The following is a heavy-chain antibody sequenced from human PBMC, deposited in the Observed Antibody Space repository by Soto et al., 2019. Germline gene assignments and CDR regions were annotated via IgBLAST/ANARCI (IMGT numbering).Heavy chain of an antibody. CDR2: IIPTFGTV. V-gene: IGHV1-69*01. Sequence: QLVQSGPEVKKPGSSVKVSCKSVGDTFSSYAVSWVRQAPGQGLEWMGGIIPTFGTVNYVQKFQGRATITADESTRLSYMELSSLKSEDTAVYYCAREAGDYGHPYLDYWGQGTLISVSS. D-gene: IGHD3-10*01. J-gene: IGHJ4*02. CDR3: AREAGDYGHPYLDY. CDR1: GDTFSSYA.